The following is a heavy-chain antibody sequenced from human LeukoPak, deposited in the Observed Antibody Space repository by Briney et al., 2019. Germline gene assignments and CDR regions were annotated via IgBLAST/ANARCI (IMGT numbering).Heavy chain of an antibody. CDR3: ARIGISSSSFWFNY. CDR1: GGFISSSSYY. CDR2: IYYSGST. D-gene: IGHD6-6*01. J-gene: IGHJ4*02. V-gene: IGHV4-39*01. Sequence: PSETLSLTCTVSGGFISSSSYYWGWIRQPPGKGLEWIGSIYYSGSTYYNPSLKSRVTISVDTSKNQFSLKLSSVTAADTAVYYCARIGISSSSFWFNYWGEASLVTVSS.